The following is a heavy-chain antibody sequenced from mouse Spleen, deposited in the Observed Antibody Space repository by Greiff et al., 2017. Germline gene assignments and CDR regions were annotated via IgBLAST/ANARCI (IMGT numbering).Heavy chain of an antibody. CDR1: GYAFTNYL. J-gene: IGHJ4*01. D-gene: IGHD2-5*01. CDR3: AREIAYYSNYDAMDY. Sequence: VQLVDSGAELVRPGTSVKVSCKASGYAFTNYLIEWVKQRPGQGLEWIGVINPGSGGTNYNEKFKGKATLTADKSSSTAYMQLSSLTSEDSAVYFCAREIAYYSNYDAMDYWGQGTSVTVSS. CDR2: INPGSGGT. V-gene: IGHV1-54*01.